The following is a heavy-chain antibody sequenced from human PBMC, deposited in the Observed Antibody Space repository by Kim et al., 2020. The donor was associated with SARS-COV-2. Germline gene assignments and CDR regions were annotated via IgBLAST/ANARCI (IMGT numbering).Heavy chain of an antibody. V-gene: IGHV1-3*01. Sequence: ASVKVSCKASGYTLTNNVIHWVRQAPGEGLEWVGWINPANGNTRYSQKFQGRVTISRDTSASTAYMELTSLRFEDTAIYYCARTISLDYWGQGTLVIVYS. CDR2: INPANGNT. D-gene: IGHD1-20*01. CDR3: ARTISLDY. J-gene: IGHJ4*02. CDR1: GYTLTNNV.